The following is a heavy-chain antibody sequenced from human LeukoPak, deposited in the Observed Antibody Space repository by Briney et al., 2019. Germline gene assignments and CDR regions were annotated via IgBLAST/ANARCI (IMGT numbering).Heavy chain of an antibody. CDR2: ISPNSDDT. CDR3: ARGGFDY. J-gene: IGHJ4*02. Sequence: ASVKISCKASGYTFTGYYLHWVRQAPGQGLEWMGWISPNSDDTNYAKKFRGRVNMTRDTSISTAYMELSRLRSDDTAIYYCARGGFDYWGQGTLVTVSS. V-gene: IGHV1-2*02. CDR1: GYTFTGYY.